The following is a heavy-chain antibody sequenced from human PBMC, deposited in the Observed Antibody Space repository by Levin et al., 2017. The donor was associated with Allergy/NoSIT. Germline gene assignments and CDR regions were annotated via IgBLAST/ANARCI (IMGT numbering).Heavy chain of an antibody. CDR3: ARDRIAATATDVYYYGMDV. CDR1: GGSISSYY. D-gene: IGHD2-21*01. V-gene: IGHV4-59*01. CDR2: IHNSWST. J-gene: IGHJ6*02. Sequence: PSETLSLTCTVSGGSISSYYWSWSRQPPGKGLEWIWYIHNSWSTNNNYSLTRQITISVDTSKNQFSLKLSSVTAADTAVYYCARDRIAATATDVYYYGMDVWGQGTTVTVSS.